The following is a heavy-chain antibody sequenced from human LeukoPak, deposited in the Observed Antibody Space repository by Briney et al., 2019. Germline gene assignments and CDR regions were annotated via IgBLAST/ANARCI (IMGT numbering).Heavy chain of an antibody. CDR3: ARLQGDCYSRCDY. Sequence: GGSLRLSCAASGFTFSSYWMHWVRQAPGKGLVWVTRINSDGSSTSYADSVKGRFTISRDNAKNTLYLQMNSLRAEDTAVYYCARLQGDCYSRCDYWGQGTLVTVSS. D-gene: IGHD2-21*01. J-gene: IGHJ4*02. CDR1: GFTFSSYW. CDR2: INSDGSST. V-gene: IGHV3-74*01.